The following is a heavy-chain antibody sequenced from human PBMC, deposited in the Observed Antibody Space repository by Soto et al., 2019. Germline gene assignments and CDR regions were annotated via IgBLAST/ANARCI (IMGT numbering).Heavy chain of an antibody. D-gene: IGHD2-15*01. CDR1: GYIFSTHG. Sequence: QVQLEQSGAEVKKSGASVKVSCKASGYIFSTHGINWVRQAPGQGLEWMGWINPYNGKTNYAQKFQGRVTMTTETSRKTAYVDLRSLRSDDTAVYYCARVQIVVVVGGTPADYWGQGTLVTVSS. CDR3: ARVQIVVVVGGTPADY. V-gene: IGHV1-18*01. CDR2: INPYNGKT. J-gene: IGHJ4*02.